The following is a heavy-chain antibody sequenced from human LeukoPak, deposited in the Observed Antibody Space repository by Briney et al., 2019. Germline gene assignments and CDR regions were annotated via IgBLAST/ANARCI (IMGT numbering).Heavy chain of an antibody. D-gene: IGHD3-22*01. Sequence: SETLSLTCTVTGGSISSYYWSWIRQPPGKGLEWIGYIYYSGSTNYNPSLKSRVTISVDTSKNQFSLELSSVTAADTAVYYCARGNRYYYDSSGYYRLYYFDYWGQGTLVTVSS. CDR2: IYYSGST. CDR3: ARGNRYYYDSSGYYRLYYFDY. J-gene: IGHJ4*02. CDR1: GGSISSYY. V-gene: IGHV4-59*01.